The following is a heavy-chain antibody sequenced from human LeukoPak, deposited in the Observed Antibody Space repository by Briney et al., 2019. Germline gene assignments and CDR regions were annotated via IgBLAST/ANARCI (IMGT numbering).Heavy chain of an antibody. CDR1: GGSFSVYY. J-gene: IGHJ5*02. CDR2: INHSGST. CDR3: ARTRYGGYCSSTSCKRSWFDP. Sequence: SETLSLTCAVYGGSFSVYYWSWIRQPPGKGLEWIGEINHSGSTNYNPSLKSRVTISVDTSKNQFSLKLSSVTAADTAVYYCARTRYGGYCSSTSCKRSWFDPWGQGTLVTVSS. V-gene: IGHV4-34*01. D-gene: IGHD2-2*01.